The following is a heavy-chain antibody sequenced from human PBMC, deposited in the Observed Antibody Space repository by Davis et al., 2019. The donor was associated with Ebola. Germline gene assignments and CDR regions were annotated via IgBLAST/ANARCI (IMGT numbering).Heavy chain of an antibody. CDR1: GFTFSNYA. CDR2: ISYDGSNK. CDR3: ARAIAYYYYGMDV. J-gene: IGHJ6*02. V-gene: IGHV3-30*04. Sequence: PGGSLRLSCAASGFTFSNYAMHWVRQAPGKGLDWVAVISYDGSNKYYADSVKGRFTISRDNSKNTLYLQMNSLRAEDTAVYYCARAIAYYYYGMDVWGQGTTVTVSS.